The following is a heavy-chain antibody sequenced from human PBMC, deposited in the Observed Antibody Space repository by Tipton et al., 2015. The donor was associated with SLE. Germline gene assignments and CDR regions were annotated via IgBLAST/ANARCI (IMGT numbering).Heavy chain of an antibody. J-gene: IGHJ6*03. CDR1: GGSVSSYY. D-gene: IGHD2-21*01. CDR3: GRVRGYYPFYYMDV. V-gene: IGHV4-4*07. Sequence: TLSLTCTVSGGSVSSYYWFWIRQPAGKGLEWIGHVYDSGSTYYNPSLKSRLTMSVDTSKNQVSLNLNSVTAADTAVYYCGRVRGYYPFYYMDVWGKGTTVTVSS. CDR2: VYDSGST.